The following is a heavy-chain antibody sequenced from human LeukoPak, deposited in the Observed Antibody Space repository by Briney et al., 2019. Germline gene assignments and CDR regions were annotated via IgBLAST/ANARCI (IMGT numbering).Heavy chain of an antibody. CDR3: LFGSGSYYTAFEY. D-gene: IGHD3-10*01. CDR1: GFTFSSYS. J-gene: IGHJ4*02. Sequence: PGGSLRLSCAASGFTFSSYSMSWVRQAPGKGLEWVSSISDDSNWIYNADSVEGRFTISRDNAKNSLYLQMNSLRAEDTAVYYCLFGSGSYYTAFEYWGQGALVTVSS. V-gene: IGHV3-21*01. CDR2: ISDDSNWI.